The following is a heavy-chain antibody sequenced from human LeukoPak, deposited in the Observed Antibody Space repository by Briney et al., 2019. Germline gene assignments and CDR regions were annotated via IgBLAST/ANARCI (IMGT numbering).Heavy chain of an antibody. Sequence: SETLSPTCAVYGGSFSGYYWSWIRQPPGKGLEWIGEINHSGSTNYNPSLKSRVTISVDTSKNQFSLKLSSVTAADTAVYYCARGEQQHYYYYGMDVWGQGTTVTVSS. CDR3: ARGEQQHYYYYGMDV. V-gene: IGHV4-34*01. J-gene: IGHJ6*02. CDR2: INHSGST. CDR1: GGSFSGYY. D-gene: IGHD6-13*01.